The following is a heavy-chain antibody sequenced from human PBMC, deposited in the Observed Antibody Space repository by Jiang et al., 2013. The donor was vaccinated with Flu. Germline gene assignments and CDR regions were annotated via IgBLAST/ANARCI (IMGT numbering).Heavy chain of an antibody. J-gene: IGHJ4*02. CDR1: GGSISSGSYY. CDR3: ASGAKSVVVTADGPIDY. Sequence: PGLVKPSQTLSLTCTVSGGSISSGSYYWSWIRQPAGKGLEWIGRIYTSGSTNYNPSLKSRVTIPVDTSKNQFSLKLSSVTAADTAVYYCASGAKSVVVTADGPIDYWGQGTLVTVSS. V-gene: IGHV4-61*02. CDR2: IYTSGST. D-gene: IGHD2-21*02.